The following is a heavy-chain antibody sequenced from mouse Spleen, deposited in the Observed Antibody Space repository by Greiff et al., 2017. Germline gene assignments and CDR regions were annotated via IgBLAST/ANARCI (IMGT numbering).Heavy chain of an antibody. CDR2: IDPENGDT. Sequence: EVQLQQSGAELVRPGASVKLSCTASGFNIKDDYMHWVKQRPEQGLEWIGWIDPENGDTEYASKFQGKATITADTSSNTAYLQLSSLTSEDTAVYYCTTDSDRSSHCDYWGQGTTLTVSS. CDR1: GFNIKDDY. V-gene: IGHV14-4*01. D-gene: IGHD1-1*01. J-gene: IGHJ2*01. CDR3: TTDSDRSSHCDY.